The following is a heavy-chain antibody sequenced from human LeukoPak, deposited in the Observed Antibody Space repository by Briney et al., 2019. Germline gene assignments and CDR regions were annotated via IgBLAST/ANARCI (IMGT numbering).Heavy chain of an antibody. J-gene: IGHJ5*02. V-gene: IGHV4-39*07. CDR2: IYYSGST. Sequence: SETLSLTCTVSGGSISSSSYYWGWIRQPPGKGLEWIGSIYYSGSTYYNPSLKSRVTISVDTSKNQFSLKLSSVTAAGTAVYYCAREGLNMVRGVIPKEAWGWFDPWGQGTLVTVSS. D-gene: IGHD3-10*01. CDR3: AREGLNMVRGVIPKEAWGWFDP. CDR1: GGSISSSSYY.